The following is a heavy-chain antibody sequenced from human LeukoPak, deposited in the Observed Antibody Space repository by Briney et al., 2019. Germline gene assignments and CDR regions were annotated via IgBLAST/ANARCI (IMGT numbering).Heavy chain of an antibody. CDR2: SYHSGST. Sequence: SETLSLTCAVSGGSISSSNWWSWVRQPPGKGLEWIGESYHSGSTNCNPSLKSRVTISVDNSKNQFSLKLSSVTAADTAVYYCARKKGCSGGSCYRPFDYWGQGTLVTVSS. CDR1: GGSISSSNW. D-gene: IGHD2-15*01. CDR3: ARKKGCSGGSCYRPFDY. J-gene: IGHJ4*02. V-gene: IGHV4-4*02.